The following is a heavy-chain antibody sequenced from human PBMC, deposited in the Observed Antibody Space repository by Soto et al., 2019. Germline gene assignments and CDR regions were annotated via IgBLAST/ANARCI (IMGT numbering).Heavy chain of an antibody. J-gene: IGHJ1*01. V-gene: IGHV3-9*01. CDR2: FNWNSGSI. CDR1: GFTFDDYA. Sequence: EVQLVESGGGLVQPGRSLRLSCAASGFTFDDYAMHWVRQVTGKGLEWVSGFNWNSGSIGYGDSVKGRFAISIDNAKNSLHLQMNSLSAEDTAFYYCVKDESINLYSGHLRHWGQGTLVTVSS. D-gene: IGHD1-26*01. CDR3: VKDESINLYSGHLRH.